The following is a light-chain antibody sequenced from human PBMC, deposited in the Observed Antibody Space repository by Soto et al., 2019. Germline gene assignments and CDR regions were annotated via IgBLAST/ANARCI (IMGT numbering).Light chain of an antibody. CDR1: SSDVGRYNL. Sequence: QSALTQPASVSGSPGQSITISCTGTSSDVGRYNLVSWYQQHPGKAPKLLIFEDIERPSGVSNRFSGSKSGNTASLTISGLQTEDETDYYCCSYAGGTGGGFCGGTQLTVL. CDR2: EDI. J-gene: IGLJ2*01. CDR3: CSYAGGTGGG. V-gene: IGLV2-23*01.